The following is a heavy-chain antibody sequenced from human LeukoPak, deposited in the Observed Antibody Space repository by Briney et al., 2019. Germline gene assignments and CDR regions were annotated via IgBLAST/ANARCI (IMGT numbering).Heavy chain of an antibody. D-gene: IGHD1-26*01. V-gene: IGHV3-23*01. J-gene: IGHJ5*02. Sequence: AGSPRLSCAASGCTFSSYVMSWVRQAPGKGLEWVSGISGSGGGTFYADSVMGRLTISRHNSRNTLYLQMNSLRTADTAVYFRAGEGDSGNLAWGQGTRVTVSS. CDR1: GCTFSSYV. CDR2: ISGSGGGT. CDR3: AGEGDSGNLA.